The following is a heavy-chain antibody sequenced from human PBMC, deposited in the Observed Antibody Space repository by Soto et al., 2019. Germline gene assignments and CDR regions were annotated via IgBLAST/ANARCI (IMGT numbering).Heavy chain of an antibody. J-gene: IGHJ6*02. CDR3: ARGGATGDYYYYYGMDV. V-gene: IGHV1-2*04. D-gene: IGHD5-12*01. CDR1: GYTFTGYY. CDR2: INPNSGGT. Sequence: ASVTVSCKASGYTFTGYYMHWVRQAPGQGLEWMGWINPNSGGTNYAQKFQGWVTMTRDTSISTAYMELSRLRSDDTAVYYCARGGATGDYYYYYGMDVWGQGTTVTVSS.